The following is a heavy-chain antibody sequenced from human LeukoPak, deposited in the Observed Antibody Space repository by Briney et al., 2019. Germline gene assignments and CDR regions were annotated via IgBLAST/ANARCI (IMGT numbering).Heavy chain of an antibody. J-gene: IGHJ4*02. Sequence: ASVKVSCKASGSTFSSYAISWVRQAPGQGLEWMGRIIPIFGTANYAQKFQGRVTITTDESTSTAYMELSSLRSEDTAVYYCARTPSSGWYHGEEFDYWGQGTLVTVSS. CDR3: ARTPSSGWYHGEEFDY. CDR1: GSTFSSYA. CDR2: IIPIFGTA. V-gene: IGHV1-69*05. D-gene: IGHD6-19*01.